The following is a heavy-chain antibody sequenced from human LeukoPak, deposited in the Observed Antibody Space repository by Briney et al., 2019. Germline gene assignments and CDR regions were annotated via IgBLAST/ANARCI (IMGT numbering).Heavy chain of an antibody. CDR3: AKDMDRVATIPDY. V-gene: IGHV3-9*01. J-gene: IGHJ4*02. CDR1: GFTFEDYA. Sequence: PGGSLRLSCAASGFTFEDYAMHWVRQAPGKGLEWVSGISWNSGSIGYADSVKGRFTISRDNAKNSLYLQMNSLRAEDTALYYCAKDMDRVATIPDYWGQGTLVTVSS. CDR2: ISWNSGSI. D-gene: IGHD5-12*01.